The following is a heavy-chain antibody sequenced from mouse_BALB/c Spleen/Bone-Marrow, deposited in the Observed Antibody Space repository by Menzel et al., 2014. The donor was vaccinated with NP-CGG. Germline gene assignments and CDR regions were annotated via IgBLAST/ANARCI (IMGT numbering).Heavy chain of an antibody. V-gene: IGHV2-9*02. CDR2: IWAGGST. CDR1: GFSLTSYG. J-gene: IGHJ4*01. Sequence: VMLVESGPGLAAPSQSLSITCTVSGFSLTSYGLHWVRQPPGKGLEWLGVIWAGGSTNYNSALMSRLSISKDNSKSQVFLKMNSLQTDDTAMYYCARDGVYGSHYYAMDYWGQGTSVTVSS. D-gene: IGHD1-1*02. CDR3: ARDGVYGSHYYAMDY.